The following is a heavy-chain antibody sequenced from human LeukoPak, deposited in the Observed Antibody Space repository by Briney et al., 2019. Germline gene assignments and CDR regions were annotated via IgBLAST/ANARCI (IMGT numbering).Heavy chain of an antibody. J-gene: IGHJ6*02. CDR3: AREGEIITEAGLVNYYYGMDV. D-gene: IGHD3-10*01. V-gene: IGHV1-2*02. CDR2: INPNSGGT. CDR1: GYTFTGYY. Sequence: ASVKVSCKASGYTFTGYYLHWVRQAPGQGLEWMGWINPNSGGTNYAQKFQGRVTMTGDTSISTAYMELSSLRSEDTAVYFCAREGEIITEAGLVNYYYGMDVWGQGTTVTVSS.